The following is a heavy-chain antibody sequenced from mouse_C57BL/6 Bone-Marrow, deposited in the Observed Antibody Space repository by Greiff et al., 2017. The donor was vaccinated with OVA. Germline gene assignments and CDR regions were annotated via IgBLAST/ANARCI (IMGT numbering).Heavy chain of an antibody. Sequence: QVQLQQPGAELVKPGASVKLSCKASGYTFTSYWMQWVKQRPGQGLEWIGEIDPSDSYTNYNQKFKGKATLTVETSSSTAYMQLSSLTSEDSAVYYCARRDYYGSVYWYFDVWGTGTTVTVSS. CDR2: IDPSDSYT. V-gene: IGHV1-50*01. CDR3: ARRDYYGSVYWYFDV. J-gene: IGHJ1*03. D-gene: IGHD1-1*01. CDR1: GYTFTSYW.